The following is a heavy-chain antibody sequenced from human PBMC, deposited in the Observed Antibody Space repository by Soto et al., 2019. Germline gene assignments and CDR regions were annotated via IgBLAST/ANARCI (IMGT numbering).Heavy chain of an antibody. V-gene: IGHV4-31*03. Sequence: QVQLQESGPGLVKPSQTLSLTCTVSGGSISSGDYYWSWIRQHPGKGLEWIGYMYYSGTTYYNPALEGRVTKTEDTAKDPYPLKLSAVTAADSAVFCCARGEASLVRGVSNWFAPCGQGTLVTVSS. CDR1: GGSISSGDYY. D-gene: IGHD3-10*01. CDR2: MYYSGTT. CDR3: ARGEASLVRGVSNWFAP. J-gene: IGHJ5*02.